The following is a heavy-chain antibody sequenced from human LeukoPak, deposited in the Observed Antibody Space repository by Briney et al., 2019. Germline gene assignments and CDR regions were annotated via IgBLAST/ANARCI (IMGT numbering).Heavy chain of an antibody. J-gene: IGHJ4*02. CDR1: GYTFTSYA. V-gene: IGHV1-3*03. D-gene: IGHD4-17*01. CDR2: INAGNGNT. Sequence: GASVKVSCKASGYTFTSYAMHWVRQAPGQRLEWMGWINAGNGNTKYSQEFQGRVTITRDTSASTAYMELSSLRGEDTAVYFCARLGSVTKDHYCDYWGQGTLVTVSS. CDR3: ARLGSVTKDHYCDY.